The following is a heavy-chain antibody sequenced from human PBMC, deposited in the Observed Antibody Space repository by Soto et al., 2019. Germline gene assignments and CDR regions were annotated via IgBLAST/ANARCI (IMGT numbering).Heavy chain of an antibody. CDR1: GGSFSGYY. Sequence: SSETLSLTCAVYGGSFSGYYWSWIRQPPGKGLEWIGEINHSGSTNYNPSLKSRVTISVDTSKNQFSLKLSSVTAADTAVYYCARESWNDYVWGSYRYPVGFDYWGRGTLVTVSS. D-gene: IGHD3-16*02. CDR3: ARESWNDYVWGSYRYPVGFDY. CDR2: INHSGST. J-gene: IGHJ4*02. V-gene: IGHV4-34*01.